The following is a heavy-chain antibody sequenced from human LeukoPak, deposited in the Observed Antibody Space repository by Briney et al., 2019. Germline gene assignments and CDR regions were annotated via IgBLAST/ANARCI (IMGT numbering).Heavy chain of an antibody. CDR1: GFTFSSYG. CDR2: ISTRDNTI. CDR3: ARGARWAYYFDY. V-gene: IGHV3-48*04. Sequence: GGTLRLSCAASGFTFSSYGMSWVRQAPGKGLEWLSYISTRDNTIQYADSVKGRFTISRDNANNSVFLQMNNLRAEDSAIYYCARGARWAYYFDYWGQGSLVTVSS. D-gene: IGHD4-23*01. J-gene: IGHJ4*02.